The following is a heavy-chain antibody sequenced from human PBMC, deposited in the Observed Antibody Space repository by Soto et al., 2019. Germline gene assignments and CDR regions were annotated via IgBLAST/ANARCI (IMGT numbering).Heavy chain of an antibody. CDR2: ILPIIDIP. V-gene: IGHV1-69*02. Sequence: QVQLVQSGAEVKKPGSSVKVSCKASGGTFRNYPINWVRQAPGQGLEWMGSILPIIDIPDYAQNFQARLTITADKSTSTAYMELSSLRSEDTAMYFCARGPLVVLNYFDSWGQGTLATVSS. CDR3: ARGPLVVLNYFDS. J-gene: IGHJ4*02. CDR1: GGTFRNYP. D-gene: IGHD2-2*01.